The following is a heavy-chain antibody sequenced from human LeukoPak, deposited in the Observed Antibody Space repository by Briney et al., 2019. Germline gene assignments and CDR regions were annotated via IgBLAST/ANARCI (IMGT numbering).Heavy chain of an antibody. CDR2: ISGRDDST. J-gene: IGHJ1*01. D-gene: IGHD2-21*01. V-gene: IGHV3-23*01. CDR1: GFTFSSYA. Sequence: GGSLRLSCAACGFTFSSYAMSWVRQAPGKGLEWVSAISGRDDSTYYADSVKGRFTFSRDNSMNTLYLQMNNLRAEDTAVYYCAKLFGSATYSVYLQQWGQGTLVTVSS. CDR3: AKLFGSATYSVYLQQ.